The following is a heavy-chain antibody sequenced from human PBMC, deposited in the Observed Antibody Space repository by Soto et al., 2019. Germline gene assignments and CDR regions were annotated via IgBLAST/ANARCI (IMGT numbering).Heavy chain of an antibody. D-gene: IGHD3-16*02. J-gene: IGHJ6*02. V-gene: IGHV3-23*01. Sequence: PWGSLRLSCVACGFTFSSYAMNWVRKAPGKGLEWVSIISVSGDSTYYADSVKGRFTISRDNSKNTLYLQMNSLRAEDTAVYYCAKGEMKTGFLIDYYYYAMDVRGQWTTGTVSS. CDR2: ISVSGDST. CDR3: AKGEMKTGFLIDYYYYAMDV. CDR1: GFTFSSYA.